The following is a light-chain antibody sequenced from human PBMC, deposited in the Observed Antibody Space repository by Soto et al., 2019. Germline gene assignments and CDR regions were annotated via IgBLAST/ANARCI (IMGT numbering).Light chain of an antibody. V-gene: IGKV1-5*03. CDR3: QHYNSYPVT. CDR2: KAS. J-gene: IGKJ5*01. CDR1: QSITNW. Sequence: DIQMTQSPSTLSASVGDRVTITCRASQSITNWLAWYQQRPGRAPKRLIYKASSLESGVPSRFSGSGSGTEFTLTISSLQPDDFATYFCQHYNSYPVTFGQGTRQEIK.